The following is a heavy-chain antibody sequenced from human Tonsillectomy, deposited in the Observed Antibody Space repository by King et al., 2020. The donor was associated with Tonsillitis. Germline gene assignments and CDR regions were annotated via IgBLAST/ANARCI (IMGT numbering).Heavy chain of an antibody. D-gene: IGHD3-22*01. V-gene: IGHV3-64D*06. J-gene: IGHJ4*02. CDR2: ISSNGGST. Sequence: VQLVESGGGLVQPGGSLRLSCSASGFTFSIYAMHWVRQAPGKGLEYVSAISSNGGSTYYEDSVKGRFTISRDNSKNTLYLQMSSLRTEDMAGYYCVKAASYYDSSGYYHSWGQGTLVTVSS. CDR3: VKAASYYDSSGYYHS. CDR1: GFTFSIYA.